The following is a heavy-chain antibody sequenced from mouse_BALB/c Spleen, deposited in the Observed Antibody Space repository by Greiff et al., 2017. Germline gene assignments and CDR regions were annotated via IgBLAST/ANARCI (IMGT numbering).Heavy chain of an antibody. J-gene: IGHJ1*01. CDR1: GFTFSSYT. CDR2: ISNGGGST. CDR3: AGAYYRYDWYFDV. D-gene: IGHD2-14*01. V-gene: IGHV5-12-2*01. Sequence: EVQLVESGGGLVQPGGSLKLSCAASGFTFSSYTMSWVRQTPEKRLEWVAYISNGGGSTYYPDTVKGRFTISRDNAKNTLYLQMSSLKSEDTAMYYCAGAYYRYDWYFDVWGAGTTVTVSS.